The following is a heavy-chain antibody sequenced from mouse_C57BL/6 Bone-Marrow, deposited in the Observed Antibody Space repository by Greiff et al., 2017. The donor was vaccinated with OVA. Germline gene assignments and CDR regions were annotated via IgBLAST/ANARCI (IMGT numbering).Heavy chain of an antibody. V-gene: IGHV1-53*01. CDR2: INPSNGGT. D-gene: IGHD3-2*02. CDR3: VERRQLRLGYYFDY. CDR1: GYTFTSYW. J-gene: IGHJ2*01. Sequence: QVQLQQPGTELVKPGASVKLSCKASGYTFTSYWMHWVKQRPGQGLEWIGNINPSNGGTNYNEKFKSTATLTVDKSSSTAYMQRSSLTSADSAVYYCVERRQLRLGYYFDYWGQGTTLTVSS.